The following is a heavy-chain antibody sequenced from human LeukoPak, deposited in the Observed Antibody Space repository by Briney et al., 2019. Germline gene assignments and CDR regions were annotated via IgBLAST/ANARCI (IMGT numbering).Heavy chain of an antibody. CDR2: ISRSGGIT. Sequence: GGSLRLSCAASVNCVRQVPGKGLEWVSAISRSGGITYYADSVKGRFTISRDNSKNTLYLQMNSLRADDTAVYYCAKDGGSYTGYFDYWGQGTLVTVSS. D-gene: IGHD1-26*01. CDR3: AKDGGSYTGYFDY. J-gene: IGHJ4*02. V-gene: IGHV3-23*01. CDR1: V.